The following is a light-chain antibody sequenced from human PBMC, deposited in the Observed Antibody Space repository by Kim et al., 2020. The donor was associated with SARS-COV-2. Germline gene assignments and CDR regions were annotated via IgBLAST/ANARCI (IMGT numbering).Light chain of an antibody. J-gene: IGKJ2*01. CDR3: QQFSTTPPAYT. V-gene: IGKV3-20*01. Sequence: PGERDTLSCRASQSMSSTFVAWYQQKLGQAPRLLIFAASSRAAGTPDRCSGSGSGTDFTLTISRVEPDDVAVYYCQQFSTTPPAYTFGQGTKLEI. CDR2: AAS. CDR1: QSMSSTF.